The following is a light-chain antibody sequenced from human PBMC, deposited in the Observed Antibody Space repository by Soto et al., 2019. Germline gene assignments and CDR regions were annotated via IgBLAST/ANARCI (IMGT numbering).Light chain of an antibody. J-gene: IGKJ4*01. CDR1: QSVSNY. Sequence: ENVFTQSPATLSLSPGERATLSCRASQSVSNYLAWYQQKPGQAPRLLIYDTTNRANGIPARFSGSGSGTDLTLTISGLEPEDFAVYYCQQRGSWPQYTFGGGTQVDIK. V-gene: IGKV3-11*01. CDR2: DTT. CDR3: QQRGSWPQYT.